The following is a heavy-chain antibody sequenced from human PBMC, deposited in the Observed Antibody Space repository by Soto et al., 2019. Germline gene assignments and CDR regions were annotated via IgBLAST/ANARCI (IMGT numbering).Heavy chain of an antibody. V-gene: IGHV4-31*03. CDR3: AALGDCTNGVCSPGDY. CDR2: IYYSGST. Sequence: QVQLQESGPGLVKPSQTLSLTCTVSGGSISSGGYYWSWIRQHPGKGLEWIGYIYYSGSTYYNPSLKSRVTISVGTSKNQFSLKLSSVTAADTAVYYCAALGDCTNGVCSPGDYWGQGTLVTVSS. CDR1: GGSISSGGYY. D-gene: IGHD2-8*01. J-gene: IGHJ4*02.